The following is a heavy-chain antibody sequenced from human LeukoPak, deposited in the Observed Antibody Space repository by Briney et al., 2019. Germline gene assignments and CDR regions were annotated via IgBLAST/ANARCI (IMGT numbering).Heavy chain of an antibody. CDR3: ARHAGRLGGDY. J-gene: IGHJ4*02. Sequence: GESLKISCQSSGYNFTPYWIVWVRQMPGKGLEWMGITFAGYSYTIYSPSFQGQVTISADKSISTAYLQWSSLKASDTAMYYCARHAGRLGGDYWGQGTLVTVSS. CDR1: GYNFTPYW. CDR2: TFAGYSYT. D-gene: IGHD3-16*01. V-gene: IGHV5-51*01.